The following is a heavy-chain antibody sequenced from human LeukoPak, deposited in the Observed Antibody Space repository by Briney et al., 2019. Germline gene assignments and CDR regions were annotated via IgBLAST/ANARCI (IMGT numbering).Heavy chain of an antibody. Sequence: SETLSLTCAVSGGSINSGSYGWSWIRQPPGKGLEWIGYIYRSGSTLYNPSLKSRVSITIDKSKNQFSLKLNSVTAADTAFYFCARGGGFYGSGTTHFDYWGQGALVTVSS. CDR2: IYRSGST. J-gene: IGHJ4*02. CDR1: GGSINSGSYG. CDR3: ARGGGFYGSGTTHFDY. V-gene: IGHV4-30-2*01. D-gene: IGHD3-10*01.